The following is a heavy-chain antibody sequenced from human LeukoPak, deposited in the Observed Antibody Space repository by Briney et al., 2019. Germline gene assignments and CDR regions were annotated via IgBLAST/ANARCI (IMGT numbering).Heavy chain of an antibody. Sequence: SETLSLTCTVSGGSISSYYWSWIRQPPGKGLEWIGYIYYSGSTNYNPSLKSRVTISVDTSKNQFSLKLSSVTAADTAVYYCARAVIGDYDWFDPWGQGTLVTVSS. CDR2: IYYSGST. V-gene: IGHV4-59*01. D-gene: IGHD4-17*01. CDR1: GGSISSYY. J-gene: IGHJ5*02. CDR3: ARAVIGDYDWFDP.